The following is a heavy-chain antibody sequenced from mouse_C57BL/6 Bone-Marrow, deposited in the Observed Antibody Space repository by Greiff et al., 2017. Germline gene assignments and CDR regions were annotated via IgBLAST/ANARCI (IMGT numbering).Heavy chain of an antibody. D-gene: IGHD2-3*01. CDR1: GYTFTSYG. V-gene: IGHV1-81*01. CDR3: ARSGYYIYYYAMDY. CDR2: IYPRSGNT. Sequence: QVQLQQSGAELARPGASVQLSCKASGYTFTSYGISWVKQRTGQGLEWIGEIYPRSGNTYYNEKFKGKATLTADKSSSTAYMELRSLTSEDSAVYFCARSGYYIYYYAMDYWGQGTSVTVSS. J-gene: IGHJ4*01.